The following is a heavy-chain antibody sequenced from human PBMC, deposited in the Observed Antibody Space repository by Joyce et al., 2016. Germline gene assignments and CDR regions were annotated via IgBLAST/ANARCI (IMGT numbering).Heavy chain of an antibody. J-gene: IGHJ6*03. Sequence: EVQLVQSGAEVKKPGESLKISCEAFGYTFASRGIAWVRQMPGKGLEWMGSIFPGYLDTRYSPPFQGQVTISVDKSTNTAYLQWSGLKASDTAMYYCARLGSSSHYYFYYFMDVWGKGTTVTVSS. CDR2: IFPGYLDT. CDR3: ARLGSSSHYYFYYFMDV. D-gene: IGHD6-6*01. V-gene: IGHV5-51*01. CDR1: GYTFASRG.